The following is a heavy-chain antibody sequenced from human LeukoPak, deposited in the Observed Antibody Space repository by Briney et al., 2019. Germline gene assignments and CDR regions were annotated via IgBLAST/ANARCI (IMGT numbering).Heavy chain of an antibody. CDR2: ITATSRHI. Sequence: PGGSLRLSCAAPGVTFSGYSVNWVRQAPGKGLEWVSAITATSRHIYYAGSVKGRFTISRDNAKNSLYLQMNSLRVEDTALYYCASPPLSGSYYFYMDVWGKGTTVTVSS. CDR1: GVTFSGYS. J-gene: IGHJ6*03. D-gene: IGHD3-9*01. CDR3: ASPPLSGSYYFYMDV. V-gene: IGHV3-21*01.